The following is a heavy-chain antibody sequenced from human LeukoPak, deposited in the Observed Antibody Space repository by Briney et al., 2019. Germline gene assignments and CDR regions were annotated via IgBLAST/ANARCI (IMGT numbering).Heavy chain of an antibody. CDR3: ARSNWQLVTKYYFDY. CDR1: GYTFTSYY. Sequence: ASVKVSCKASGYTFTSYYMHWVRQAPGQGLEWMGIINPSGGSTSYAQKFQGRVTMTRDTSTSTVYMELSSLRSEDTAVYYCARSNWQLVTKYYFDYWGQGTLVTVSS. D-gene: IGHD6-13*01. CDR2: INPSGGST. V-gene: IGHV1-46*01. J-gene: IGHJ4*02.